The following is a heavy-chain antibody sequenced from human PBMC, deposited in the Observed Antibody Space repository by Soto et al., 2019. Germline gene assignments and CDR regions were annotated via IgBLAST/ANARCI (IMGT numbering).Heavy chain of an antibody. D-gene: IGHD2-8*01. CDR2: VSGYSDKR. CDR3: ARGWGKYFGVNDF. Sequence: ASVKVSCKASGYTFNTFGITWVRQAPGQGFEWMGCVSGYSDKRDYSRKLRDRITLTADPSTTTSYMELRSLTSDDTAVYYCARGWGKYFGVNDFWG. V-gene: IGHV1-18*04. CDR1: GYTFNTFG. J-gene: IGHJ4*01.